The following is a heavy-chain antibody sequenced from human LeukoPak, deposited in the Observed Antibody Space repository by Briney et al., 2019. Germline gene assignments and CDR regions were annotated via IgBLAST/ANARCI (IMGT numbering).Heavy chain of an antibody. CDR2: INPNSGGT. CDR1: GYTFTSYD. V-gene: IGHV1-2*04. Sequence: ASVKVSCKASGYTFTSYDINWVRQATGQGLEWMGWINPNSGGTNYAQKFQGWVTMTRDTSISTAYMELSSLRSEDTAVYYCARDSRDDAFDIWGQGTMVTVSS. D-gene: IGHD5-24*01. J-gene: IGHJ3*02. CDR3: ARDSRDDAFDI.